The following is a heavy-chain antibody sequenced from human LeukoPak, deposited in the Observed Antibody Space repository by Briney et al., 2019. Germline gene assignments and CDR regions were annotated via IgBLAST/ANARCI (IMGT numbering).Heavy chain of an antibody. CDR1: GFTFDDYA. V-gene: IGHV3-43*02. CDR3: AKDIAYYDILTGYYHDYYYYGMDV. D-gene: IGHD3-9*01. CDR2: ISGDGGST. J-gene: IGHJ6*02. Sequence: GGSLRLSCAASGFTFDDYAMHWVRQAPGEGLEWVSLISGDGGSTYYADSAKGRFTISRDNSKNSLYLQMNSLRTEDTALYYCAKDIAYYDILTGYYHDYYYYGMDVWGQGTTVTVSS.